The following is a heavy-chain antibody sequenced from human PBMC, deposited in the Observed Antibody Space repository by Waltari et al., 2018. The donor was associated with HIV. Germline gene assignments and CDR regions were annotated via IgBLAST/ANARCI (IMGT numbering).Heavy chain of an antibody. CDR1: GFTFSSYS. V-gene: IGHV3-21*01. CDR2: ISSSSSYI. CDR3: ARDHGFGYSSGF. D-gene: IGHD6-19*01. Sequence: EVQLVESGGGLVKPGGSLRLSCAVSGFTFSSYSMNWVRKAPGKGLDGVSSISSSSSYIYYADSVKGRFTISRDNAKNSLYLQMNSLRAEDTAVYYCARDHGFGYSSGFWGQGTLVTVSS. J-gene: IGHJ4*02.